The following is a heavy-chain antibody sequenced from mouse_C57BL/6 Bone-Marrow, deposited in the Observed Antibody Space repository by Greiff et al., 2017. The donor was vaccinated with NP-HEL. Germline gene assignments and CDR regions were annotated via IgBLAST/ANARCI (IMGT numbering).Heavy chain of an antibody. D-gene: IGHD1-2*01. J-gene: IGHJ1*03. CDR2: IYPGDGDT. CDR1: GYAFSSSW. V-gene: IGHV1-82*01. CDR3: ARGLRPPGYFDV. Sequence: VQLQQSGPELVKPGASVKISCKASGYAFSSSWMNWVTQRPGKGLEWIGRIYPGDGDTNYNGKFKGKATLTADKSSSTAYMQLSSLTSEDSAVYFCARGLRPPGYFDVWGTGTTVTVSS.